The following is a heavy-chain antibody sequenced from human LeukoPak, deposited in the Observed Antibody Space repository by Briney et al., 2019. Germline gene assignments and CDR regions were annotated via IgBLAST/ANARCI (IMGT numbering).Heavy chain of an antibody. Sequence: GRSLRLSCAASGFTFSSYGMHWVRQAPGKGLEWVAVIWYDGSNKYYADSVKSRFTISRDNSKNTLYLQMNSLRAEDTAVYYCARANPGTVDYWGQGTLVTVSS. D-gene: IGHD1/OR15-1a*01. CDR2: IWYDGSNK. CDR1: GFTFSSYG. V-gene: IGHV3-33*01. J-gene: IGHJ4*02. CDR3: ARANPGTVDY.